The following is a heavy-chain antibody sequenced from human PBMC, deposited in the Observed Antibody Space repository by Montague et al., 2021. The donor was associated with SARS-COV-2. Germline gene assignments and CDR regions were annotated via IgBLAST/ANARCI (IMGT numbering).Heavy chain of an antibody. CDR1: AGSISTNSYY. V-gene: IGHV4-39*02. J-gene: IGHJ5*02. CDR2: ISYSEST. D-gene: IGHD3-10*01. Sequence: SETLSLTCTVSAGSISTNSYYWAWLRQPPGKGLEWIGSISYSESTYFNPSLESRLTMSVDTSKNHFSLKLSSVTAADTAVYYCARLWDFYGSGSYKNSWFDPWGQGTRVTVSS. CDR3: ARLWDFYGSGSYKNSWFDP.